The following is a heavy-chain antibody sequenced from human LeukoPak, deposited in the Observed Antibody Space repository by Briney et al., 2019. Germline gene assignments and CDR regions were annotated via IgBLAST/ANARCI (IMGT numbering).Heavy chain of an antibody. J-gene: IGHJ3*01. D-gene: IGHD3-9*01. Sequence: GGSLRLSCAASGFTVSSNYMSWVRQAPGKGLEWVSVIFSGGSTYFADSVKGRFTISRHNSKNTLYPQMNSLRAEDTAVYYCARGALYDILTGYQSHAFDVWGQGTMVTVSS. CDR1: GFTVSSNY. V-gene: IGHV3-53*04. CDR3: ARGALYDILTGYQSHAFDV. CDR2: IFSGGST.